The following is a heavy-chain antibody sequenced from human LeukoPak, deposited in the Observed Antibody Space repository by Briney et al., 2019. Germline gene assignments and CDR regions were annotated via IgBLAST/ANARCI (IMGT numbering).Heavy chain of an antibody. CDR2: IKSKTDGGTT. V-gene: IGHV3-15*01. D-gene: IGHD3-22*01. CDR3: ITFSMIVVVITT. J-gene: IGHJ4*02. Sequence: GGSLRLSCAASGFTFSNAWMSWVRQAPGKGLEWVGRIKSKTDGGTTDYAAPVEGRFTISRDDSRNTLYLQMSSLKTEDTAVYYCITFSMIVVVITTWGQGTLVTVSS. CDR1: GFTFSNAW.